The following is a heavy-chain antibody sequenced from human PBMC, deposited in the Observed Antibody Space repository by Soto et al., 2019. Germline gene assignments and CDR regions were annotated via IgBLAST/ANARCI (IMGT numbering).Heavy chain of an antibody. Sequence: ETLSLTCAVSGGSFRGFYWTWLRQSPGKGLEWLGDIKHFGITNHNPSLKSRVSIPVDTSKRRFSLKLSALAAADTAVYYCARAHDFWGGRQQPIDSWGQGTLVTVSS. J-gene: IGHJ4*02. CDR3: ARAHDFWGGRQQPIDS. CDR1: GGSFRGFY. V-gene: IGHV4-34*01. CDR2: IKHFGIT. D-gene: IGHD3-3*01.